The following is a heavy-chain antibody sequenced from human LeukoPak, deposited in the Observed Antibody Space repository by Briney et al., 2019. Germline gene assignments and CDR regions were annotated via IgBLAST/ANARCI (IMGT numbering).Heavy chain of an antibody. CDR2: ISGSGDTT. Sequence: GGSLRLSCAASGFTFSSYAMSWVRQAPGEGLEWVSVISGSGDTTYYTDSVKGRFTISRDNSKNTLYLQMSSLRAEDTAVYYCAKQLTASGYYFDYWGPGSLVTVSS. D-gene: IGHD2-21*02. CDR3: AKQLTASGYYFDY. V-gene: IGHV3-23*01. J-gene: IGHJ4*02. CDR1: GFTFSSYA.